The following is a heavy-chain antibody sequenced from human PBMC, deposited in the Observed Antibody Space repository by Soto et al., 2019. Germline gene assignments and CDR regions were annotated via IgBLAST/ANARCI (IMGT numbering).Heavy chain of an antibody. J-gene: IGHJ4*02. CDR2: IWYDGSNK. Sequence: QVQLVESGGGVVQPGRSLRLSCAASGFTFSSYGMHWVRQAPGKGLEWVAVIWYDGSNKYYADSVKGRFTISRDNSKNPVYLEMNRLGAEEKAGYYWWRDCAGYRRGWDQRGGFDYWGQGTLVTVSS. CDR1: GFTFSSYG. D-gene: IGHD6-19*01. V-gene: IGHV3-33*01. CDR3: WRDCAGYRRGWDQRGGFDY.